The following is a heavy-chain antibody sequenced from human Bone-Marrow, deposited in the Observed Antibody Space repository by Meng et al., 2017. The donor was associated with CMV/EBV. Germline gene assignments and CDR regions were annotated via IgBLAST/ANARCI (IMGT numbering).Heavy chain of an antibody. CDR1: GGTFSSYA. J-gene: IGHJ6*02. Sequence: SVKVSCKASGGTFSSYAISWVRQAPGQGLEWMGGIIPILGIANYAQKFQGRVTITADKSTSTAYMELSSLRSEDTAVYYCARGRGIYLWSGYFLQQNYYYGMDVWGQGTTVTVSS. D-gene: IGHD3-3*01. V-gene: IGHV1-69*10. CDR3: ARGRGIYLWSGYFLQQNYYYGMDV. CDR2: IIPILGIA.